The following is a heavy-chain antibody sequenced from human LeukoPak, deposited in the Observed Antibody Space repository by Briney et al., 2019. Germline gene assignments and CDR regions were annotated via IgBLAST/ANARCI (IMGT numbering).Heavy chain of an antibody. CDR2: ITPNSGGT. J-gene: IGHJ4*02. V-gene: IGHV1-2*02. CDR3: ASGSGTYSPDY. CDR1: GYTFTGQY. Sequence: RASVNVSCTASGYTFTGQYLHWVRQAPGQGLEWMGWITPNSGGTNYAQKFQGRVTMTRDTSISTAYMELSRLRSDDTAVYYCASGSGTYSPDYWGQGTLITVSS. D-gene: IGHD3-10*01.